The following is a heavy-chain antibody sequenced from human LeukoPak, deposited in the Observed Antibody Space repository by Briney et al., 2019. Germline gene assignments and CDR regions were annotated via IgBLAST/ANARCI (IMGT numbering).Heavy chain of an antibody. CDR2: VYPRDSDT. V-gene: IGHV5-51*01. Sequence: GESLKISCKGSGYRFTNYWIAWVRQMPGKGLEWMAIVYPRDSDTRYSPSFQGQVTVSADKSISTAYLQWSSLKASDTAMYYCTRPDSTGFYTDWGQGTLVTVSS. CDR1: GYRFTNYW. CDR3: TRPDSTGFYTD. D-gene: IGHD3-22*01. J-gene: IGHJ4*02.